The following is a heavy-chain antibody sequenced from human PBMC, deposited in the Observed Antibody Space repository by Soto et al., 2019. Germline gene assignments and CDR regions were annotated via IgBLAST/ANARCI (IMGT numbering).Heavy chain of an antibody. V-gene: IGHV4-30-2*01. D-gene: IGHD2-2*01. CDR2: IYHTGTT. Sequence: QVQLQEAGSRLVKTSETLSLTCTVSGGAFSSGGFAWTWIRQPPKKGLEWIGYIYHTGTTSYNPSRRSRFTIAVDRSRLQFSLKLTSVTAEDTAMYYGARGLSRPDSSLPGVLDAWGQGTLVTVSS. J-gene: IGHJ5*02. CDR1: GGAFSSGGFA. CDR3: ARGLSRPDSSLPGVLDA.